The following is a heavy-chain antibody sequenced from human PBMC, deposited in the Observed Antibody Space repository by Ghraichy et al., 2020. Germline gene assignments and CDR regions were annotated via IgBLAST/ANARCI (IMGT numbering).Heavy chain of an antibody. CDR3: ARDSYATPFDY. CDR1: GGSISSYY. Sequence: ESLNISCTVSGGSISSYYWSWIRQPAGKGLEWIGRIYTSGSTNYNPSLKSRVTMSVDTSKNQFSLKLSSVTAADTAIYYCARDSYATPFDYWGQGTLVTVSS. J-gene: IGHJ4*02. V-gene: IGHV4-4*07. CDR2: IYTSGST. D-gene: IGHD4-17*01.